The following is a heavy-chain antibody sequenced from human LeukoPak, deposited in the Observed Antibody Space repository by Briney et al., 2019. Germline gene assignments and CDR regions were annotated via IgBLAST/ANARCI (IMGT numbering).Heavy chain of an antibody. V-gene: IGHV4-31*03. D-gene: IGHD1-26*01. CDR1: GGSISSGGYY. Sequence: PSQTLSLTCTVSGGSISSGGYYWSWIRQHPGKGLEWIGYIYYSGSNNYNPSLKSRVTISVDTSKNQFSLKLSSVTAADTAVCYCARREGATCDYWGQGTLVTVSS. J-gene: IGHJ4*02. CDR3: ARREGATCDY. CDR2: IYYSGSN.